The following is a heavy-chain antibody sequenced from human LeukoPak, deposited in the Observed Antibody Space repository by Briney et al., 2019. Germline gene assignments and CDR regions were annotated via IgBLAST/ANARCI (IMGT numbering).Heavy chain of an antibody. CDR2: TYSGGST. V-gene: IGHV3-53*01. Sequence: GGSLRLSCAASGFTVTSNYINWVRQAPGKGLEWVSVTYSGGSTYYADSVKGRFTISRDNSKNTLYLQMNSLRAEDTAVYYCARADFGSGSSSIRYFFDYWGQGTLVTVSS. D-gene: IGHD3-10*01. J-gene: IGHJ4*02. CDR1: GFTVTSNY. CDR3: ARADFGSGSSSIRYFFDY.